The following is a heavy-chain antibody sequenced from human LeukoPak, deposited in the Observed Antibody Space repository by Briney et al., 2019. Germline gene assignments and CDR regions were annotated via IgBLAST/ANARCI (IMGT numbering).Heavy chain of an antibody. J-gene: IGHJ2*01. Sequence: SETLSLTCTVSGGSISSYYWSWIRQPPGKGLEWIGYIYYSGSTNYNPSLKSRVTISVDTSKNQFSLKLSSVTAADTAVYYCARDRPYSSGWYARPRWYFDLWGRGTLVTVSS. CDR3: ARDRPYSSGWYARPRWYFDL. D-gene: IGHD6-19*01. CDR2: IYYSGST. CDR1: GGSISSYY. V-gene: IGHV4-59*01.